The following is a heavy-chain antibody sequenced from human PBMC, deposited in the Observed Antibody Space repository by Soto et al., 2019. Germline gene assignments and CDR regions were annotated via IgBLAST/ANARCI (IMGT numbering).Heavy chain of an antibody. CDR3: AKAGFWSGYYSLVDY. CDR2: ISWNSGSI. Sequence: GVSLGLSCEASGFTFVDYAMQWFRQAPGKGLEWVSGISWNSGSIGYADSVKGRFTISRDNAKNSLYLQMNSLRAEDTALYYCAKAGFWSGYYSLVDYWGQGT. J-gene: IGHJ4*02. V-gene: IGHV3-9*01. D-gene: IGHD3-3*01. CDR1: GFTFVDYA.